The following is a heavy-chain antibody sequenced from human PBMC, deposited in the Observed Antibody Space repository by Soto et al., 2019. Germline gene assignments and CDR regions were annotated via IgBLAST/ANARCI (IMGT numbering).Heavy chain of an antibody. Sequence: QVQLVQSGAEVKKPGSSVKVSCKASGGTFSSYDISWVRQAPGQGLEWMGGSISIFGTANYAQKFQGRVTITADKSTSADYMELSSLRSEDTAVYYCALELYSSTEPICGMEVWGQGTTVTGSS. CDR3: ALELYSSTEPICGMEV. CDR2: SISIFGTA. J-gene: IGHJ6*02. CDR1: GGTFSSYD. V-gene: IGHV1-69*06. D-gene: IGHD2-15*01.